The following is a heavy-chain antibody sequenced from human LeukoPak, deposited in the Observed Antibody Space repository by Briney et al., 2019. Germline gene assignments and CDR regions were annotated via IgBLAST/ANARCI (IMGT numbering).Heavy chain of an antibody. CDR3: AKDQTPYYDILTGYYEGAFDI. CDR2: ISGSGGST. CDR1: GFTFSSYA. V-gene: IGHV3-23*01. J-gene: IGHJ3*02. D-gene: IGHD3-9*01. Sequence: GGSLRLSCAASGFTFSSYAMSWVRQAPGKGLEWVSAISGSGGSTYFADSVKGRFTISRDNSKNTLYLQMNSLRAEDTAVYYCAKDQTPYYDILTGYYEGAFDIWGQGTMVTVSS.